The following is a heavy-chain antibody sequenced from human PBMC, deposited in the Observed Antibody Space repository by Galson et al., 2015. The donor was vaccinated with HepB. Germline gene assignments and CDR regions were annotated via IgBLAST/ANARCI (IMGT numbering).Heavy chain of an antibody. CDR1: GYTFTSYD. CDR2: MNPNSGNT. CDR3: ARDRREGIAVAGDY. Sequence: SVKVSCKASGYTFTSYDINWVRQATGQGLEWMGWMNPNSGNTGYAQKFQGRVTTTRDTSTSTVYMELSSLRSEDTAVYYCARDRREGIAVAGDYWGQGTLVTVSS. D-gene: IGHD6-19*01. V-gene: IGHV1-8*01. J-gene: IGHJ4*02.